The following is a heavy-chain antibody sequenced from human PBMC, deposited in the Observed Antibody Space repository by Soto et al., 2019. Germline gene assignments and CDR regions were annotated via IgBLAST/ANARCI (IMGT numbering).Heavy chain of an antibody. J-gene: IGHJ4*02. D-gene: IGHD1-7*01. Sequence: SLRLSCAASGFTFSSYEMNWVRQAAWKGLEWVSYISSSGSTIYYADYVKGRFTISRDNAKNSLYLQMNSLSGEHTAVYYCDWNYGGPDYWAQGTLVTVS. CDR1: GFTFSSYE. CDR2: ISSSGSTI. V-gene: IGHV3-48*03. CDR3: DWNYGGPDY.